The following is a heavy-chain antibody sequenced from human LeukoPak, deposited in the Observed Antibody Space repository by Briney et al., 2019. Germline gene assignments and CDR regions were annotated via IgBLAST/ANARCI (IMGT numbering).Heavy chain of an antibody. CDR1: GYTFTSYY. V-gene: IGHV1-46*01. CDR2: INPSGGST. Sequence: ASVKVSCKASGYTFTSYYLYWVRQAPGQGLEWMGVINPSGGSTTSAQKFQGRVTMTRDTSTSTVYMERRSLRSEDTAVYYCARGPGPADDGGGYCFDYWGQGPLVTVSS. D-gene: IGHD3-22*01. J-gene: IGHJ4*02. CDR3: ARGPGPADDGGGYCFDY.